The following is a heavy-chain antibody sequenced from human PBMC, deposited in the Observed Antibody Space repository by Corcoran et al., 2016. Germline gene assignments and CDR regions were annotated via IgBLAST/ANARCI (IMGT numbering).Heavy chain of an antibody. V-gene: IGHV3-33*01. Sequence: QVQLVESGGGVVQPGRSLRLSCAASGFTFSSYGMHWVRQAPGKGLEWVAVIWYDGSNKYYADSVKGRFTISRDNSKNTLYLQMNSLRAEETAVYYCARGYYDFWSGYLERYAFDIWGQGTMVTVSS. D-gene: IGHD3-3*01. CDR2: IWYDGSNK. CDR1: GFTFSSYG. CDR3: ARGYYDFWSGYLERYAFDI. J-gene: IGHJ3*02.